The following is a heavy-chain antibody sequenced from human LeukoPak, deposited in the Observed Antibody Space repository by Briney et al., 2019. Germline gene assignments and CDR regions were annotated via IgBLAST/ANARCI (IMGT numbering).Heavy chain of an antibody. CDR2: IYSGGST. CDR1: GFTVSSNY. V-gene: IGHV3-53*01. Sequence: PGGSLRLSCAASGFTVSSNYMSWVRQAPGKGLEWVSVIYSGGSTCYADSVKGRFTISRDNSKNTLYLQMNSLRAEDTAVYYCARDLAHGDYEYWGQGTLVTVSS. CDR3: ARDLAHGDYEY. J-gene: IGHJ4*02. D-gene: IGHD4-17*01.